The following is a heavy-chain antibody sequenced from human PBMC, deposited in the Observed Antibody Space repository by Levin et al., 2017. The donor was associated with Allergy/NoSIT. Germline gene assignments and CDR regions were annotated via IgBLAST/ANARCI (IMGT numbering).Heavy chain of an antibody. D-gene: IGHD6-6*01. Sequence: ASVKVSCKASGGTFSSYAISWVRQAPGQGLEWMGGIIPIFGTANYAQKFQGRVTITADESTSTAYMELSSLRSEDTAVYYCARGRLVPRGAGYYYYYMDVWGKGTTVTVSS. CDR1: GGTFSSYA. CDR2: IIPIFGTA. J-gene: IGHJ6*03. V-gene: IGHV1-69*13. CDR3: ARGRLVPRGAGYYYYYMDV.